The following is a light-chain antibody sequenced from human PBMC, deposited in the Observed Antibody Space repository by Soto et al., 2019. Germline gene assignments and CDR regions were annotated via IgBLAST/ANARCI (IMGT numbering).Light chain of an antibody. CDR2: AAS. Sequence: DTQLTQSPSFLSASVGDRVTITCRASQDVSRFVGWYQQKPGKAPKLLISAASTLHSGVPSRFSGSGSGTDFTLTISSLQPEDFATYYCQQLNSYPYTFGQGTKLEIK. V-gene: IGKV1-9*01. CDR3: QQLNSYPYT. J-gene: IGKJ2*01. CDR1: QDVSRF.